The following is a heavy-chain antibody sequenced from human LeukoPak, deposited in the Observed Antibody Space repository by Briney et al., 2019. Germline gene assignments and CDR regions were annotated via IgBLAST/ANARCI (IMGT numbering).Heavy chain of an antibody. J-gene: IGHJ4*02. CDR1: GNSFTSYW. V-gene: IGHV5-51*01. D-gene: IGHD1-26*01. CDR3: ARTPGLVGARTGWDYFDY. Sequence: GESLKISCKGSGNSFTSYWIGWVRQMPGKGLDWMGIIYPDDSDTRYSPSFKGQVTISADKSISTAYLQWSSLKASDTAMYYCARTPGLVGARTGWDYFDYWGQGTLVTVSS. CDR2: IYPDDSDT.